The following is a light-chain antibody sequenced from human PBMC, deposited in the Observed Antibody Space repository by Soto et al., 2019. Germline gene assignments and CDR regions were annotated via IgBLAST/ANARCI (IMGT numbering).Light chain of an antibody. J-gene: IGKJ1*01. CDR1: QSVRSTY. Sequence: EIVLAQSPGTLSLSPGERATLSCRSSQSVRSTYLAWYQQKPGQAPRLLIYEASSRATDIPDRFSGAGSGGAFTLTISRLEPEDFATYYCQHYDGSLRTFGQGTKVDIK. V-gene: IGKV3-20*01. CDR2: EAS. CDR3: QHYDGSLRT.